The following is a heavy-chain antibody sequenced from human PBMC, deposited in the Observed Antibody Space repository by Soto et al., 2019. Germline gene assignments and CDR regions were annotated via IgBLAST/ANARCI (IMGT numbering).Heavy chain of an antibody. J-gene: IGHJ4*02. D-gene: IGHD1-1*01. Sequence: QPGGSLRLSCAASGFTFNTYAMHWVRQAPGKGLEWVAVISYDGSNKYYADSVKGRFTISRDNSKNTLYLQMNSLRAEDTAVYYCARGLSTLIDYWGQGTLVTVSS. CDR2: ISYDGSNK. V-gene: IGHV3-30-3*01. CDR1: GFTFNTYA. CDR3: ARGLSTLIDY.